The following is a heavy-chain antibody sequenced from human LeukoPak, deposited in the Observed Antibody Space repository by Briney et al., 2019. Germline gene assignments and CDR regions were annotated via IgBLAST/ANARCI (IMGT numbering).Heavy chain of an antibody. J-gene: IGHJ4*02. CDR2: INHSGST. D-gene: IGHD3-16*01. CDR3: ARGGGRGFDY. Sequence: SETLSLTCAVYGGSFSGYYWSWIRQPPWKGLEWIGEINHSGSTNYNPSLKSRVTISVDTSKNQFSLKLSSVTAADTAVYYCARGGGRGFDYWGQGTLVTVSS. V-gene: IGHV4-34*01. CDR1: GGSFSGYY.